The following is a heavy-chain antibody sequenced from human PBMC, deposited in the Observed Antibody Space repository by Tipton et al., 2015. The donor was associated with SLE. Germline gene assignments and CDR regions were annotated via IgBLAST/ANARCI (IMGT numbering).Heavy chain of an antibody. V-gene: IGHV4-4*02. CDR1: GDSTSSINW. Sequence: TLSLTCTVSGDSTSSINWWSWVRQPPGKGLEWIGEIYHSGRSNYNPTVKSRVTISIDKSNKQFSLNLSSVTAADTAIYYCARGYCRGTECPGGFDYWGQGILVTVSS. CDR3: ARGYCRGTECPGGFDY. J-gene: IGHJ4*02. CDR2: IYHSGRS. D-gene: IGHD2-15*01.